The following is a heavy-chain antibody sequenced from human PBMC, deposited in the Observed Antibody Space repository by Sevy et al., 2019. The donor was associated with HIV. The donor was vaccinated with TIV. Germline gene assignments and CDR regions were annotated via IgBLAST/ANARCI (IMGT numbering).Heavy chain of an antibody. D-gene: IGHD3-16*02. CDR3: ARDGTYDYVWGSSRAFDI. J-gene: IGHJ3*02. CDR1: GFTFSNYA. Sequence: GGSLRLSCAASGFTFSNYAMNWVRQAPGKGLEWVSFISASSNYIYYADSLKGRFTNSRDNAKNSLYLQMNSLRAEDTAVYYCARDGTYDYVWGSSRAFDIWGQGTMVTVSS. CDR2: ISASSNYI. V-gene: IGHV3-21*01.